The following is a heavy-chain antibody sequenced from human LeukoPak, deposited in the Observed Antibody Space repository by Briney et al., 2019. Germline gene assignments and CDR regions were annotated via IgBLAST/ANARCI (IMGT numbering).Heavy chain of an antibody. CDR3: AKEHILTGYSDY. J-gene: IGHJ4*02. Sequence: GGSLRLSCAASGFTFSSYAMSWVRQAPGKGLEWVSPISADGRSTYYADSVQGRFTISRDNSTSTLYLQMNSLRAEDTAVYYCAKEHILTGYSDYWGQGTLVTVSS. V-gene: IGHV3-23*01. CDR1: GFTFSSYA. D-gene: IGHD3-9*01. CDR2: ISADGRST.